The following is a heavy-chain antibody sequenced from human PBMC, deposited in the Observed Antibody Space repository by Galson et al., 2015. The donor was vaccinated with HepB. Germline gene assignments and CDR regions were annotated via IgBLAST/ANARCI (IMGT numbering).Heavy chain of an antibody. V-gene: IGHV3-33*01. CDR1: GFTFSSYG. Sequence: SLRLACAASGFTFSSYGMHWVRQAPGKGLEWVAVIWYDGSNKYYADSVKGRFTISRDNSKNTLYLQMNSLRAEDTAVYYCAREGYGDYVGGAYFDYWGQGTLVTVSS. CDR2: IWYDGSNK. CDR3: AREGYGDYVGGAYFDY. J-gene: IGHJ4*02. D-gene: IGHD4-17*01.